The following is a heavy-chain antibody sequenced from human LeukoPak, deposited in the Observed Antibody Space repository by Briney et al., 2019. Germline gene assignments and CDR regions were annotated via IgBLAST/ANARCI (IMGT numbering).Heavy chain of an antibody. CDR1: GGSISSYY. Sequence: SETLPLTCTVSGGSISSYYWSWIRQPPGKGLEWIGYIYYSGSTNYNPSLKSRVTISVDTSKNQFSLKLSSVTAADTAVYYCARGYDSSGYYYVRRFYFDYWGQGTLVTVSS. CDR2: IYYSGST. J-gene: IGHJ4*02. V-gene: IGHV4-59*12. D-gene: IGHD3-22*01. CDR3: ARGYDSSGYYYVRRFYFDY.